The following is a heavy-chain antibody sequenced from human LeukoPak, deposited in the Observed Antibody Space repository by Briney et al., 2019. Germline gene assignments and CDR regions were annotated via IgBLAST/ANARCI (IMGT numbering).Heavy chain of an antibody. CDR3: ARKTSGLLWFGELDGMDV. V-gene: IGHV3-48*03. D-gene: IGHD3-10*01. CDR2: ISSSGSTI. Sequence: GGSLRLSCAASGFTFSSYEMNWVRQAPGKGLEWVSYISSSGSTIYYADSVKGRFTISRDNAKNSLYLQMNSLRAEDTAVYYCARKTSGLLWFGELDGMDVWGQGTTVTASS. J-gene: IGHJ6*02. CDR1: GFTFSSYE.